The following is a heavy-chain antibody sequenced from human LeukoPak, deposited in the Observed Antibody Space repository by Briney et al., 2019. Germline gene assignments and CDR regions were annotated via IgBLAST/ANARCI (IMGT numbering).Heavy chain of an antibody. CDR1: GFTFSSYA. J-gene: IGHJ5*01. V-gene: IGHV3-23*01. D-gene: IGHD4-17*01. CDR3: AKDTHGDYLSWLDP. Sequence: PGGSLRLSCAASGFTFSSYAMSWVRQAPGKGLEWVSTISGSGGSTYYADSVKGRFTISRDNSKNTLHLQMNSLGAEDTAVYYCAKDTHGDYLSWLDPWGQGTMVTASS. CDR2: ISGSGGST.